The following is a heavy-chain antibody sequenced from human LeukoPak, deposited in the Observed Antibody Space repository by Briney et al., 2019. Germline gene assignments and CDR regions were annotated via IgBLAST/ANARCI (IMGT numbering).Heavy chain of an antibody. CDR1: GFTFSTFG. CDR3: AKELYDYVWGSYRALDY. J-gene: IGHJ4*02. V-gene: IGHV3-30*18. Sequence: GGSLRLSCAASGFTFSTFGMHWVRQVPGKGLEWVAVVSNDGSNKYYADSVKGRFTISRDNSKNTLYLQMNSLRAEDTAVYYCAKELYDYVWGSYRALDYWGQGTLVTVSS. D-gene: IGHD3-16*02. CDR2: VSNDGSNK.